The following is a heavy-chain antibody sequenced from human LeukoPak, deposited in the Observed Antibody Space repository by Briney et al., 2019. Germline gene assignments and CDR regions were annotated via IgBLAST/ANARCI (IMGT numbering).Heavy chain of an antibody. V-gene: IGHV3-49*04. J-gene: IGHJ4*02. CDR1: GFTFGDYA. CDR3: TRGYYYGSGSYMCGFDY. CDR2: IRSKAYGGTT. D-gene: IGHD3-10*01. Sequence: GGSLRLSCTASGFTFGDYAMSWVRQAPGKGLEWVGFIRSKAYGGTTEYAASVKGRFTISRDDSKSIAYLQMNSLKTEDTAVYYCTRGYYYGSGSYMCGFDYWGQGTLVTVSS.